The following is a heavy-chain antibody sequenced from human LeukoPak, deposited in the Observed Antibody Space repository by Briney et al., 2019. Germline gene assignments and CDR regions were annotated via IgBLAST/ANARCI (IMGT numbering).Heavy chain of an antibody. V-gene: IGHV4-59*08. CDR2: IYYSGST. J-gene: IGHJ6*02. CDR3: ARHCNYDSSGISGYHGMDV. D-gene: IGHD3-22*01. CDR1: GGSFSGYY. Sequence: SETLSLTCAVYGGSFSGYYWSWIRQPPGKGLEWIGYIYYSGSTNYNPSLKSRVTISVDTSKNQFSLKLSSVTAADTAVYYCARHCNYDSSGISGYHGMDVWGQGTTVTVSS.